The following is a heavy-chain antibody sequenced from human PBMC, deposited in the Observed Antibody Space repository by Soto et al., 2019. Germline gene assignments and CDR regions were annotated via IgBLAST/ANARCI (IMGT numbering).Heavy chain of an antibody. D-gene: IGHD3-22*01. CDR1: GFSLSTSGVG. V-gene: IGHV2-5*02. Sequence: QITLKESGPTLVKPTQTLTLTCTFSGFSLSTSGVGVGWIRQPPGKALEWLALIYWDDDKRYSPSLKSRLTITKDTSKNQVVLTMTNMDPVDTATYYSAHRRGSGYLFDYWGQGTLVTVSS. CDR2: IYWDDDK. J-gene: IGHJ4*02. CDR3: AHRRGSGYLFDY.